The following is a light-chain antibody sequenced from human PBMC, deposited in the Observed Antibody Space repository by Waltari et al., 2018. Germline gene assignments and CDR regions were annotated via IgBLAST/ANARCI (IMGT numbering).Light chain of an antibody. Sequence: QSALTQPASVSGSPGQSITISCTGTSSDIGGSNYVSWYQQHPGKAPKLMIYDVSHRTSGVSNRVSGYKSGNTASLTISGLQAEDEADYYCNSYTSSSTLILFGGGTKLTVL. CDR3: NSYTSSSTLIL. J-gene: IGLJ2*01. CDR1: SSDIGGSNY. CDR2: DVS. V-gene: IGLV2-14*03.